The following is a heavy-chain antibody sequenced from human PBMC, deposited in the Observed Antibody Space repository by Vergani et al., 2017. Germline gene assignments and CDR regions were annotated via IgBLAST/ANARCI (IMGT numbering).Heavy chain of an antibody. Sequence: QVQLVESGGGVVQPGRSLRLSCAASGFTFSSYAMHWVRQAPGKGLEWVAVIYSGGSTYYADSVKGRFTISRDNSKNTLYLQMNSLRAEDTAVYYCARGIGDYFDYWGQGTLVTVSS. CDR3: ARGIGDYFDY. J-gene: IGHJ4*02. V-gene: IGHV3-30*14. D-gene: IGHD3-10*01. CDR2: IYSGGST. CDR1: GFTFSSYA.